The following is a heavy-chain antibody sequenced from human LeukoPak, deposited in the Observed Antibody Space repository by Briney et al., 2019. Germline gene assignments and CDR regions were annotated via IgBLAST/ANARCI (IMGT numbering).Heavy chain of an antibody. D-gene: IGHD4-23*01. CDR1: GFTVSSNY. J-gene: IGHJ4*02. CDR2: IYSGGST. CDR3: ARVDNGGNAYFDF. Sequence: GGSLRLSCAASGFTVSSNYMSWVRQAPGKGLEWVSVIYSGGSTYYADSVKGRFTISRDNSKNTLYLQMNSLRAEDTAVYYCARVDNGGNAYFDFWGQGTLVTVSS. V-gene: IGHV3-66*01.